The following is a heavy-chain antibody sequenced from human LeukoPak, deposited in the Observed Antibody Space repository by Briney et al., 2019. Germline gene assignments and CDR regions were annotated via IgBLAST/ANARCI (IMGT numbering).Heavy chain of an antibody. CDR1: GFTFSSYS. CDR2: ISSSSSYI. CDR3: ARQGGIAVAGAFDY. V-gene: IGHV3-21*01. J-gene: IGHJ4*02. Sequence: GGSLRLSCAASGFTFSSYSMNWVRPAPGKGLEWVSSISSSSSYIYYADSVKGRFTISRDNAKNSLYLQMNSLRAEDTAVYYCARQGGIAVAGAFDYWGQGTLVTVSS. D-gene: IGHD6-19*01.